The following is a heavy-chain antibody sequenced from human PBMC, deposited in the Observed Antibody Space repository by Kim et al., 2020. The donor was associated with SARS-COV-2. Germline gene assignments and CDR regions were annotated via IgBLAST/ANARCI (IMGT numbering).Heavy chain of an antibody. D-gene: IGHD2-8*01. CDR1: GGSISSSNSY. J-gene: IGHJ4*02. V-gene: IGHV4-39*01. CDR2: IYHSGNR. Sequence: SETLSLTCTVSGGSISSSNSYWGWIRQPPGKGLEWIGSIYHSGNRYYNPSLKSRVTISVDTSRNQFSLNLRSVTAADTAVYYCARLKTNNECDYWGQGTLVTVSS. CDR3: ARLKTNNECDY.